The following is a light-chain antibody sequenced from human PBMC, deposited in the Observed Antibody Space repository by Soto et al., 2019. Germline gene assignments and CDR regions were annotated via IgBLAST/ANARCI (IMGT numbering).Light chain of an antibody. Sequence: DIQMTQSPSSLSASVGDRVTVTCRAGQSISRYLNWYQQRPGKAPKLLIYSASTLQSGVPSRFSGSGSGTEFTLTINSLQADDFATYYCQQHNSFSITFGQGTRLEIK. CDR1: QSISRY. V-gene: IGKV1-5*01. CDR2: SAS. CDR3: QQHNSFSIT. J-gene: IGKJ5*01.